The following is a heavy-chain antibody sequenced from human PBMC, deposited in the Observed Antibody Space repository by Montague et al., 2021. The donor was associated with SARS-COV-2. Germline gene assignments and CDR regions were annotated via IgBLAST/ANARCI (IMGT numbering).Heavy chain of an antibody. CDR3: ARSRENYNILTGYPYYFDY. D-gene: IGHD3-9*01. CDR1: GGSISRYY. Sequence: SETLSLTCTVSGGSISRYYWNWIRQPPGKGLEWIAYIYYSGSTNYNPSLKRRVTISVDTSKNQFSLKLSSVTAAATAVYYCARSRENYNILTGYPYYFDYWGQGTLVTVSS. J-gene: IGHJ4*02. V-gene: IGHV4-59*01. CDR2: IYYSGST.